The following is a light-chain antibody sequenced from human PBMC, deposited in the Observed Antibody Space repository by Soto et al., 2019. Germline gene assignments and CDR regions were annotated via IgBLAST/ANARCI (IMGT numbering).Light chain of an antibody. Sequence: QSVLTQPPSASGTPGQRVTISCSGSSSNIGSNTVNWYQQLPGTAPTLLISSNNQRPSGVPDRFSGSTSCPSASLAIIGLPSEYEADYYCAAWDDSLNGSYVFGTGTKLTVL. J-gene: IGLJ1*01. CDR1: SSNIGSNT. CDR3: AAWDDSLNGSYV. CDR2: SNN. V-gene: IGLV1-44*01.